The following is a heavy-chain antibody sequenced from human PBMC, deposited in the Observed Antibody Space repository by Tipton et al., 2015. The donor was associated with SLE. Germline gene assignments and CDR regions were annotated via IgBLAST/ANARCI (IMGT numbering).Heavy chain of an antibody. D-gene: IGHD5-18*01. CDR2: IYYSGST. CDR1: GGSISSSSNY. J-gene: IGHJ4*02. CDR3: ARVDTPMDFDY. Sequence: TLSLTCTVSGGSISSSSNYWGWIRQPPGKGLEWIGSIYYSGSTYYNPSLKSRVTISVDTSKNQFSLKLSSVTAADTAVYYCARVDTPMDFDYWGQGTLVTVSS. V-gene: IGHV4-39*07.